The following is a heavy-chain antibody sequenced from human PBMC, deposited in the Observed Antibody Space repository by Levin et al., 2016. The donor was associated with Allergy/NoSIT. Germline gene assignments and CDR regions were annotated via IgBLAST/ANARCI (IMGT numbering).Heavy chain of an antibody. CDR2: IYYSGST. CDR3: ARQTKQTGVI. Sequence: WIRQPPGKGLEWIGNIYYSGSTYYNPSLKSRVTISVDTSKNQFSLKLSSVTAADTAVYYCARQTKQTGVIWGQGTMVTVSS. V-gene: IGHV4-39*01. J-gene: IGHJ3*02. D-gene: IGHD1-14*01.